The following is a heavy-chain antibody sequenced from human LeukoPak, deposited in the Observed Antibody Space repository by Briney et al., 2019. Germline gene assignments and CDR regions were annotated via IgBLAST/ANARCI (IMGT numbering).Heavy chain of an antibody. CDR3: ARFYDSSGYLDY. J-gene: IGHJ4*02. CDR2: IYSGGTT. D-gene: IGHD3-22*01. CDR1: GXIVSSKY. Sequence: GGSLRLSCAASGXIVSSKYMSWVRQAPGKGLEWVSVIYSGGTTYYADSVKGRFTISRDNSKNTLFLQMNSLRAEDTAIYYCARFYDSSGYLDYWGQGTLVTVSS. V-gene: IGHV3-66*01.